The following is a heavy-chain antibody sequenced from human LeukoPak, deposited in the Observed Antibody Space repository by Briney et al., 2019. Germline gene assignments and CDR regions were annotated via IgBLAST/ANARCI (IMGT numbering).Heavy chain of an antibody. CDR1: GFTFSSYA. J-gene: IGHJ4*02. D-gene: IGHD2-2*01. Sequence: GRSLRLSCAASGFTFSSYAMHWVRQAPGKGLEWVAVISYDGSNKYYADSVKGRFTISRDNSKNTLYLQMNSLRAEDTAVYYCAITLLYCSSTSCFDYWGQGTLVTVYS. V-gene: IGHV3-30*01. CDR2: ISYDGSNK. CDR3: AITLLYCSSTSCFDY.